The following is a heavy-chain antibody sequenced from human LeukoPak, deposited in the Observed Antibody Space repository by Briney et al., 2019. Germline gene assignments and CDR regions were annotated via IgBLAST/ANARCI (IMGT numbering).Heavy chain of an antibody. CDR2: INPGGSSI. D-gene: IGHD1-14*01. V-gene: IGHV3-74*01. CDR3: ARSNQADDY. CDR1: GFTFSSYW. Sequence: PGRSLRLSCAASGFTFSSYWMHWVRQVPGKGLVWVARINPGGSSITYADSVKDRFTISRDNAKSTLYLQMDSLRAEDTGVYYCARSNQADDYWGQGTLVTVSS. J-gene: IGHJ4*02.